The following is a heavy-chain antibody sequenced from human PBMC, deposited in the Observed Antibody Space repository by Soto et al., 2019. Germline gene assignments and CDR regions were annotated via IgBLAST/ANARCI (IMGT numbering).Heavy chain of an antibody. CDR1: GFTFSSYS. V-gene: IGHV3-48*02. CDR3: ARASYSSSWYSLGMDV. D-gene: IGHD6-13*01. J-gene: IGHJ6*02. CDR2: VSSSSSTI. Sequence: HPGGSLRLSCAASGFTFSSYSMNWVRQAPGKGLEWVSYVSSSSSTIYYADSVKGRFTISRDNAKNSLYLQMNSLRDEDTAVYYCARASYSSSWYSLGMDVWGQGTTVTVSS.